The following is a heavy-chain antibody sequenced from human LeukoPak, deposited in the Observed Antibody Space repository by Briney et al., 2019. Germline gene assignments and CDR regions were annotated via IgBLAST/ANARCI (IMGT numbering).Heavy chain of an antibody. CDR1: GFTFSSYG. J-gene: IGHJ4*02. CDR3: ARYYYDSSGYYYADY. V-gene: IGHV3-33*01. Sequence: GGSLRLSCAASGFTFSSYGMHWVRQAPGKGLVWVAVIWYDGSNKYYADSVKGRFTISRDNSKNTLYLQMNSLRAEDTAVYYCARYYYDSSGYYYADYWGQGTLVTVSS. CDR2: IWYDGSNK. D-gene: IGHD3-22*01.